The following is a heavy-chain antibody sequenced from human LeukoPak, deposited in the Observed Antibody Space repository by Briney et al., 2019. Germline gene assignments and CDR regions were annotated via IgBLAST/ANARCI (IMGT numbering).Heavy chain of an antibody. J-gene: IGHJ4*02. CDR3: ARDHNYAFDN. Sequence: GGSLRLSCTATGFPFSDYSMNWVRQAPGKGLEWISYIGISSGNTKYADSVKGRFTISADNARNSLYLQMNSLRVEDTAVYYCARDHNYAFDNWGQGTLVSVSS. CDR2: IGISSGNT. D-gene: IGHD1-1*01. CDR1: GFPFSDYS. V-gene: IGHV3-48*04.